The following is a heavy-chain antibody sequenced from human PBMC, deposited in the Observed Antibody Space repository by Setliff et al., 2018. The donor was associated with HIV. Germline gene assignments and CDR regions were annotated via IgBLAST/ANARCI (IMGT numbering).Heavy chain of an antibody. Sequence: GGSLRLSCAATGFTFTSYVLHWVRQAPGKGLEWVAVMSIGGHIKIYADSVKGRFTISRDNSRNTLFLQMNSLRAEDTAVYYCARDYLYYNLYNGSPVYGMDVWGQGTTVTVSS. V-gene: IGHV3-33*08. D-gene: IGHD3-3*01. CDR2: MSIGGHIK. CDR3: ARDYLYYNLYNGSPVYGMDV. J-gene: IGHJ6*02. CDR1: GFTFTSYV.